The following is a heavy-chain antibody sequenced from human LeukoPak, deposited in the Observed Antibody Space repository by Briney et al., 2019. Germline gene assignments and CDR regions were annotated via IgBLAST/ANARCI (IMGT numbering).Heavy chain of an antibody. J-gene: IGHJ4*02. CDR3: ARAPDTAMVVDY. Sequence: SETLSLTCTVSGGSISGYYWSWIRQPPGKGLEWIGYIYYSGSTNYNPSLKSRVTISVDTSKNQFSLKLSSVTAADTAVYYCARAPDTAMVVDYWGQGTLVTVPS. V-gene: IGHV4-59*01. CDR1: GGSISGYY. CDR2: IYYSGST. D-gene: IGHD5-18*01.